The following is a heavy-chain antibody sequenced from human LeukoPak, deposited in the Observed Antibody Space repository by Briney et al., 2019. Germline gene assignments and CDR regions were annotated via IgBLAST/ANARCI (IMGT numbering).Heavy chain of an antibody. CDR2: ISAYNGNT. J-gene: IGHJ5*02. CDR3: AREEGYCSSTSCRNWFDP. D-gene: IGHD2-2*01. CDR1: GYTFTSYG. Sequence: ASVKVSCKASGYTFTSYGISWVRQAPGQGLEWMGRISAYNGNTNYAQKLQGRVTMTTDTSTSTAYMELRSLRSDDTAVYYCAREEGYCSSTSCRNWFDPWGQGTLVTVSS. V-gene: IGHV1-18*01.